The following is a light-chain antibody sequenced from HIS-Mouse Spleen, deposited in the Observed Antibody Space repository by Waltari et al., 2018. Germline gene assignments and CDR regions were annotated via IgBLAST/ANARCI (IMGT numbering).Light chain of an antibody. CDR2: EDS. V-gene: IGLV3-10*01. J-gene: IGLJ2*01. CDR1: ALPQKY. CDR3: YSTDSSGNHRV. Sequence: SYELTQPPSVSVSPGQTARITCSGDALPQKYAYWYQQKSGQAPVLVIYEDSKRPSGIPERCSGSSSGTMATLTISEAQVEDEADYYCYSTDSSGNHRVFGGGTKLTVL.